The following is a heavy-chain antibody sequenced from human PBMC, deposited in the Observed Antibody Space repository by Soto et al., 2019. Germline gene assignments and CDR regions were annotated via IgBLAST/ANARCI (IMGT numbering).Heavy chain of an antibody. Sequence: QVQLVESGGGVVQPGRSLRLSCAASGFTFSTYGMHWVRQAPGKGLQWVALIWYDGSNEYYVDSVKGRFTISRDNSKNPMFLQMNGLGTEEKAVEYCAREEYISGTGYIQRWGQGTLVTVSS. J-gene: IGHJ1*01. CDR3: AREEYISGTGYIQR. V-gene: IGHV3-33*01. CDR2: IWYDGSNE. D-gene: IGHD6-19*01. CDR1: GFTFSTYG.